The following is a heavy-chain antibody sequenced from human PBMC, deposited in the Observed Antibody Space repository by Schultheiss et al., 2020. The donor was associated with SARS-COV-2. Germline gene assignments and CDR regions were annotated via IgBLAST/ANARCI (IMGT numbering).Heavy chain of an antibody. V-gene: IGHV3-30*01. CDR1: GFTFSSYA. CDR3: ARGPEQLVWFRGYYYYYMDV. J-gene: IGHJ6*03. CDR2: ISYDGSNK. D-gene: IGHD6-6*01. Sequence: GGSLRLSCAASGFTFSSYAMHWVRQAPGKGLEWVAVISYDGSNKHYADSVKGRFSISRDNSKTTLYLQMNSLRPEDTAVYYCARGPEQLVWFRGYYYYYMDVWGKGTTVTVSS.